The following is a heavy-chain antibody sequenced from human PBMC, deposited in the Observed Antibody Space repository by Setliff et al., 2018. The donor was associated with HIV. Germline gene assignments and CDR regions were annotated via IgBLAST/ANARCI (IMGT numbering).Heavy chain of an antibody. CDR3: ATDPGYSSTWYSESFQH. CDR1: GYTLSTYG. CDR2: ISAYNGNT. Sequence: ASVKVSCKASGYTLSTYGISWVRQAPGQGLEWMGWISAYNGNTNYAQKFQGRLTMTEDTSTDTAYMELSSLRSDDTAMYYCATDPGYSSTWYSESFQHWGQGTVVTVSS. V-gene: IGHV1-18*01. D-gene: IGHD6-13*01. J-gene: IGHJ1*01.